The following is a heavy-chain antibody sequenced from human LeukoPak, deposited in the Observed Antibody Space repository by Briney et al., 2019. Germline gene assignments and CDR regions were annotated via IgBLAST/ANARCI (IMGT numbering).Heavy chain of an antibody. Sequence: KPSETLSLTCTVSGGSISSYYWSWIRQPPGKGLEWIGCIYYSGSTNYNPSLKSRVTISVDTSKNQFSPKLSSVTAADTAVYYCARDRGYDSPAFDIWGQGTMVTVSS. CDR1: GGSISSYY. CDR2: IYYSGST. V-gene: IGHV4-59*01. CDR3: ARDRGYDSPAFDI. J-gene: IGHJ3*02. D-gene: IGHD5-12*01.